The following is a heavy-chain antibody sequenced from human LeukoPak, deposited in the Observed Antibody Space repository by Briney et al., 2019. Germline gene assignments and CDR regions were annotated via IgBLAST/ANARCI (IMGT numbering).Heavy chain of an antibody. CDR3: ARGGSSRNWWGHDY. CDR1: GGSFSGYY. D-gene: IGHD6-13*01. V-gene: IGHV4-34*01. CDR2: INHSGST. Sequence: SETLSLTCAVYGGSFSGYYWSWIRQPPGKGLEWIGEINHSGSTNYNPSLKSRVTISVDTSKNQFSLKLSSVTAEDTAVYYCARGGSSRNWWGHDYWGQGTLVTVSS. J-gene: IGHJ4*02.